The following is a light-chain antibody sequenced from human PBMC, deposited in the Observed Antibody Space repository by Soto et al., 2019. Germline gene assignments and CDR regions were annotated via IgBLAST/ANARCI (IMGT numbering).Light chain of an antibody. CDR3: QQYNNWPPGT. CDR2: GAS. V-gene: IGKV3-15*01. Sequence: ELVMTQSPATLSVSPGASATLSCRASQSVSSNLAWYQQQPGQAPMLLIYGASTRATGIPARFSGSGPGTECTLTNSSLQAEDVAGYYCQQYNNWPPGTFGQGTKVEIK. J-gene: IGKJ1*01. CDR1: QSVSSN.